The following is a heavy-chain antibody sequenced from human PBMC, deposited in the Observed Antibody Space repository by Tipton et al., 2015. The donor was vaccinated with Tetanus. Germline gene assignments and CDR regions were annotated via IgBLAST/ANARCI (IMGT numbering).Heavy chain of an antibody. CDR2: IYSGGST. CDR1: GFPVSSNY. V-gene: IGHV3-53*01. CDR3: ASPPMFGVVTNHFGLDV. Sequence: SLRLSCVISGFPVSSNYMSWVRQAPGKGLEWVSVIYSGGSTFYADSVKGRFTISRDNSNNTLYLQMNSLRAEDTAVYYCASPPMFGVVTNHFGLDVWGQGTTVTVSS. D-gene: IGHD3-3*01. J-gene: IGHJ6*02.